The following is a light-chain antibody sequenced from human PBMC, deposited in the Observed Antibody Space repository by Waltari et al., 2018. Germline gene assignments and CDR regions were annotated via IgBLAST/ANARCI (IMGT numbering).Light chain of an antibody. V-gene: IGLV2-8*01. CDR1: SSDVGGYHY. J-gene: IGLJ2*01. Sequence: QSALTQPPSASGSPGQSVTISCTGTSSDVGGYHYVSWYQQHPGKAPKLMIYEVSKRPSGVPDRFSGSKSGNTASLTVSGLQAEDEADYYCSSYAGSKGVFGGGTKLTVL. CDR3: SSYAGSKGV. CDR2: EVS.